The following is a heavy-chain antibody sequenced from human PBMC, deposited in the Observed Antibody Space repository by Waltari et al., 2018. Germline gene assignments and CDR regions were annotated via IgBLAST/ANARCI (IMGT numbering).Heavy chain of an antibody. D-gene: IGHD4-17*01. CDR1: GFTFSNYG. V-gene: IGHV3-33*06. CDR2: IGYDGSLK. Sequence: QVLLVESGGGVVQPGRSLSLSCAASGFTFSNYGMHWVRQAPGKGLEWMAVIGYDGSLKYYADSVKGRFTISRDSSKNTVSLQMNSLRVEDTAVYYCAKSSTVTTGSLDYWGQGTPVSVSS. J-gene: IGHJ4*02. CDR3: AKSSTVTTGSLDY.